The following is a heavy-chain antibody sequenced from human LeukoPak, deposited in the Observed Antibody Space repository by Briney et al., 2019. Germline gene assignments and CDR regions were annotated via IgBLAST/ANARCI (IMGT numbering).Heavy chain of an antibody. Sequence: SETLSLTCAVYGGSFSGYYWSWIRQPPGKGLEWIGEINHSGSTNYNPSLKSRVTISVDTSKNQFSLKLSSVTAADTAVYYYARAIVGGVVAPPYFDYWGQGTLVTVSS. V-gene: IGHV4-34*01. D-gene: IGHD3-3*01. CDR2: INHSGST. CDR3: ARAIVGGVVAPPYFDY. CDR1: GGSFSGYY. J-gene: IGHJ4*02.